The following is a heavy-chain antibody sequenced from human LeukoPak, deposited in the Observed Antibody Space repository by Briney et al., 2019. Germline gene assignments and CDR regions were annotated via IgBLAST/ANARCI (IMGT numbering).Heavy chain of an antibody. Sequence: SETLSLTCAVYGGSFSGYYWSWIRQPPGKGLEWIGEINHSGSTNYNPSLKSRVTISVDTSKNQFSLKLSSVTAADTAVYYCARQPYCSGGSCSERHFDYWGQGTLVTVSS. D-gene: IGHD2-15*01. V-gene: IGHV4-34*01. CDR2: INHSGST. J-gene: IGHJ4*02. CDR3: ARQPYCSGGSCSERHFDY. CDR1: GGSFSGYY.